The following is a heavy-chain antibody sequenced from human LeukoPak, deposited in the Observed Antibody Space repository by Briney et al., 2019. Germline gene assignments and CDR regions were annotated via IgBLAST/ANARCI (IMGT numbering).Heavy chain of an antibody. CDR2: IIGSSGST. Sequence: GGSLRLSCVASGFSFNNYAMNWVRQAPGKELEWVSLIIGSSGSTFYADSVKGRFTISRDKSKNTLYLQMNSLRAEDTAVYYCAKEIGYSSGWPNPDWGQGTLVTVSS. CDR3: AKEIGYSSGWPNPD. CDR1: GFSFNNYA. J-gene: IGHJ4*02. V-gene: IGHV3-23*01. D-gene: IGHD6-19*01.